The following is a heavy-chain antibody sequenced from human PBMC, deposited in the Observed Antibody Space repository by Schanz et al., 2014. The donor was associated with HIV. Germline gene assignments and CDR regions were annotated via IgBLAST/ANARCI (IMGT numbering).Heavy chain of an antibody. CDR2: ISDRDGAST. V-gene: IGHV3-23*01. CDR1: GFTFTSYT. J-gene: IGHJ6*02. CDR3: ARDPARSYEPWSGYWYGMDV. D-gene: IGHD3-3*01. Sequence: EVQLLESGGGFLKPGRTLRLSCAASGFTFTSYTMTWVRQSPGRGLEWVSSISDRDGASTYYADSVKGRITISRDNSKKTLYLQVDNLTADDTAVYYCARDPARSYEPWSGYWYGMDVWGQGTTVIVSS.